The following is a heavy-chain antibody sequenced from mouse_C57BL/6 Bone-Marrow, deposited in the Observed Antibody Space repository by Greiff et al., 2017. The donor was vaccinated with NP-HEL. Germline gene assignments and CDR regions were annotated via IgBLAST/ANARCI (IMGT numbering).Heavy chain of an antibody. J-gene: IGHJ4*01. CDR3: ARRGLCRRRYYAMDY. V-gene: IGHV1-50*01. Sequence: QVQLQQPGAELVKPGASVKLSCKASGYTFTSYWMQWVKQRPGQGLEWIGEIDPSDSYTNYHQKFKGKATLTVDTSSSTAYMQLSSLTSEDSAVYYWARRGLCRRRYYAMDYWGQGTAVTVSS. D-gene: IGHD1-1*02. CDR2: IDPSDSYT. CDR1: GYTFTSYW.